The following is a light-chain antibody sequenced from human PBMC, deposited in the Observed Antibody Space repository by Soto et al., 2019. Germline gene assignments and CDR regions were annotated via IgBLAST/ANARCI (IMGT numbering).Light chain of an antibody. CDR2: EVS. CDR3: SSYTSSSTLV. V-gene: IGLV2-14*01. Sequence: SALTQPASVSGSPGQSITISCTGTSSDVGGYNYVSWYQQHPGKAPKLMIYEVSNRPSGVSNRFAGSKPGNTASLTISGLQAEDEAAYYCSSYTSSSTLVFGTGTKVTV. J-gene: IGLJ1*01. CDR1: SSDVGGYNY.